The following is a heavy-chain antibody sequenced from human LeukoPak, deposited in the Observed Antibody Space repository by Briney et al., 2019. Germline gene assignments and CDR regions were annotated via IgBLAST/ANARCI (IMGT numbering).Heavy chain of an antibody. CDR1: GFTFSSYA. D-gene: IGHD6-19*01. Sequence: GGSLRLSCAASGFTFSSYAMHWVRQAPGKGLEWVAVISYDGSNKYYADSVKGRFTISRANSKNTLYLQMNSLRAEDTAVYYCARGRYSSGWYFLYWGQGTLVTVSS. CDR3: ARGRYSSGWYFLY. V-gene: IGHV3-30*04. J-gene: IGHJ4*02. CDR2: ISYDGSNK.